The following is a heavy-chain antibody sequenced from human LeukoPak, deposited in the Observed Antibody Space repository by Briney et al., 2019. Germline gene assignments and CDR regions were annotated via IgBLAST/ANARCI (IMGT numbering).Heavy chain of an antibody. CDR3: ARDPRDSWYYDILTGYLNWFDP. CDR1: GFTFSSYS. CDR2: ISSSSSYI. Sequence: GGSLRLSCAASGFTFSSYSMNWVRQAPGKGLEWVSSISSSSSYIYYADSVKGRFTISRDNAKNSLYLQMSSLRAEDTAVYYCARDPRDSWYYDILTGYLNWFDPWGQGTLVTVSS. J-gene: IGHJ5*02. V-gene: IGHV3-21*01. D-gene: IGHD3-9*01.